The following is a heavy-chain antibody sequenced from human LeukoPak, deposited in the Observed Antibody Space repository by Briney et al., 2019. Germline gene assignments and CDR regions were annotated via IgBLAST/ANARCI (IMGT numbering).Heavy chain of an antibody. CDR2: ISSSSSYI. CDR3: ARASVGGSWFGAFDI. Sequence: PGGSLRLSCAASGFTFSSYSMNWVRQAPGKGLEWVSSISSSSSYIYYADSVKGRFTISRDNAKNSLYLQMNSLRAEDTAVYYCARASVGGSWFGAFDIWGHGTMVTVSS. V-gene: IGHV3-21*01. CDR1: GFTFSSYS. D-gene: IGHD3-16*01. J-gene: IGHJ3*02.